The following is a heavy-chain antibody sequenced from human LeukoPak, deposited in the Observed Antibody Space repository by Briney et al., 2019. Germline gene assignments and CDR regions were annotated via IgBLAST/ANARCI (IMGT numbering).Heavy chain of an antibody. CDR3: AHKYSRSSYFDS. J-gene: IGHJ4*02. CDR1: GFSLSTSGVG. V-gene: IGHV2-5*02. CDR2: IYWDDDQ. D-gene: IGHD6-6*01. Sequence: SGPTLVKPTQTLTLTCTFSGFSLSTSGVGVGWIRQPPGKALEWAALIYWDDDQRYSPSLKSRVTITKDTSKNQVVLTMTNMDPVDTAIYYCAHKYSRSSYFDSWGQGMLVTVSS.